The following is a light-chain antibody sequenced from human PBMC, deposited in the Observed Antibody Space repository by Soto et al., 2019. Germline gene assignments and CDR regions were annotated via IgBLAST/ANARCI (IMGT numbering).Light chain of an antibody. CDR3: QQYNTYSP. V-gene: IGKV1-5*03. CDR2: KAS. J-gene: IGKJ4*02. CDR1: QSISDL. Sequence: DIQMTQSPSTLSASVGDRVTITCRASQSISDLLAWYQQKPGKAPKLLIYKASTLESGVPSRFSGSGSGTEFTLTISSLQPDDLATYYCQQYNTYSPFGGGTKVEL.